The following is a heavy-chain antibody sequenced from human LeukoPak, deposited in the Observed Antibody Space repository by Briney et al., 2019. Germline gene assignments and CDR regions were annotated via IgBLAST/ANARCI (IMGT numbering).Heavy chain of an antibody. CDR2: ISGNGAHP. V-gene: IGHV3-23*01. CDR3: AKAIDNRGYYFERGADF. J-gene: IGHJ4*02. Sequence: ARSLRLSCEASEFIPSSYAMSCVRQPPGKGLEWVSRISGNGAHPYYADSVRGRFTISRDFSRNAVYLKMSSIRVEDTAEYFCAKAIDNRGYYFERGADFWGQGTMVTVSS. D-gene: IGHD3-22*01. CDR1: EFIPSSYA.